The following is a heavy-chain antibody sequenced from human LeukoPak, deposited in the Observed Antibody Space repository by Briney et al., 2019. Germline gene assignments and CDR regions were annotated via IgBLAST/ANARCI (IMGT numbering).Heavy chain of an antibody. J-gene: IGHJ4*02. V-gene: IGHV3-23*01. CDR1: GFTFSSYA. CDR3: ARDRSYGGVRSFDY. D-gene: IGHD4-23*01. Sequence: PGGSLRLSCAASGFTFSSYAMSWVRQAPGKGLEWVSAISGSGGSTYYADSVKGRFTISRDNAKNTLYLQMNSLRAEDTAVYYCARDRSYGGVRSFDYWGQGTLVTVSS. CDR2: ISGSGGST.